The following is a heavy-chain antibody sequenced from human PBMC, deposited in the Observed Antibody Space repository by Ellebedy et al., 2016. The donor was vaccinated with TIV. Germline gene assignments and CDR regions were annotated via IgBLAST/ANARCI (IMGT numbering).Heavy chain of an antibody. V-gene: IGHV3-33*05. J-gene: IGHJ4*02. Sequence: GGSLRLSCAASVFTFSSYGFHWVRQAPGKGLEWVAFISSDGSETYYGDSVKGRFTISRDSSRNTVYLQMNNLRADATAVYYCARVFISYFFDYWGQGTLVTVSS. D-gene: IGHD2-2*01. CDR1: VFTFSSYG. CDR3: ARVFISYFFDY. CDR2: ISSDGSET.